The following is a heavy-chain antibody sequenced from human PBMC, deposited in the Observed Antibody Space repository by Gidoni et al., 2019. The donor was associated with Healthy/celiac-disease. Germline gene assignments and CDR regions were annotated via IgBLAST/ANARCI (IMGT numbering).Heavy chain of an antibody. J-gene: IGHJ4*02. D-gene: IGHD6-13*01. V-gene: IGHV4-34*01. CDR3: ARRPPTAAARGGYFDY. CDR2: INHSGST. Sequence: QVQLQQWGAGLLKPSETLSLTCAVYGGSFSGYYWSWIRQPPGKGLEWIWEINHSGSTNYNPSLKSRVTISVDTSKNQFSLKLSSVTAADTAVYYCARRPPTAAARGGYFDYWGQGTLVTVSS. CDR1: GGSFSGYY.